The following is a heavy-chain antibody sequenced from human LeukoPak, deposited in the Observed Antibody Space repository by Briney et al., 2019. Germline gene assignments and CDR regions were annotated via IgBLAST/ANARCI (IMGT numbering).Heavy chain of an antibody. CDR3: ARVIAARPGYYYYYMDV. CDR2: IIPLFGTA. Sequence: SVKVSCKASGGTFSSYAISWVRQAPGQGLEWMGGIIPLFGTANYAQKFQGRVTITTDESTSTAYMELSSLRSEDTAVYYCARVIAARPGYYYYYMDVWGKGTTVTVSS. D-gene: IGHD6-6*01. V-gene: IGHV1-69*05. CDR1: GGTFSSYA. J-gene: IGHJ6*03.